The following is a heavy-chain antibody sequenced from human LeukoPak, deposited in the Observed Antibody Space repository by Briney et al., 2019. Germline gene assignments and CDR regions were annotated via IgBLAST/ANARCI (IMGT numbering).Heavy chain of an antibody. CDR2: IYHSGST. CDR3: ARDRADYYDSSGSAPGGWFDP. J-gene: IGHJ5*02. D-gene: IGHD3-22*01. CDR1: GGSISSGSYS. Sequence: SETLSLTCAVSGGSISSGSYSWSWIRQPPGKGLEWIGYIYHSGSTYYNPSLKSRVTISVDRSKNQFSLKLSSVTAADTAVYYCARDRADYYDSSGSAPGGWFDPWGQGTLVTVSS. V-gene: IGHV4-30-2*01.